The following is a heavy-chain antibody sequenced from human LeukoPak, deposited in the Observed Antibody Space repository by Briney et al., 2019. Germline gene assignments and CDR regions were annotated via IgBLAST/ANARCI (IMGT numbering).Heavy chain of an antibody. Sequence: ASVKVSCKASGYTFTSYYMHWVRQAPGQGLEWMGIINPSGGSTSYAQKFQGRVTMTRDTSTSTVYMELRSLRSDDTAVYYCARGLLEQWLVLRYYYYYMDVWGKGTTVTISS. CDR1: GYTFTSYY. CDR2: INPSGGST. D-gene: IGHD6-19*01. V-gene: IGHV1-46*01. J-gene: IGHJ6*03. CDR3: ARGLLEQWLVLRYYYYYMDV.